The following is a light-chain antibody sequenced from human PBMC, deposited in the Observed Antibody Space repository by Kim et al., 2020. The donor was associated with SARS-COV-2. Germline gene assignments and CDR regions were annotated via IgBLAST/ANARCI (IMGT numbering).Light chain of an antibody. V-gene: IGKV3-20*01. CDR3: KQYDNSPYT. CDR1: QSVTSNN. J-gene: IGKJ2*01. Sequence: LSPGERATLSCRASQSVTSNNLAWFQQKPGQAPGLLIYGTSSRATGIPDRFSGSGSGTDFTLTISRLEPEDFAVYYCKQYDNSPYTFGQGTKLEI. CDR2: GTS.